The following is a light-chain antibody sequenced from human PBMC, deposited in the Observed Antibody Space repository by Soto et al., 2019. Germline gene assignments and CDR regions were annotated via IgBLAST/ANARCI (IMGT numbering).Light chain of an antibody. CDR2: KAS. J-gene: IGKJ1*01. CDR3: QQYNSYPWT. V-gene: IGKV1-5*03. CDR1: QSISSW. Sequence: DIQMTQSPSTVSASVGDRVTITCRASQSISSWLAWYQQKPGKAPKLLIYKASSLESGVPSRFSGSGSGTEFTLPISSLQPDDFATYYCQQYNSYPWTFGQGTKVEIK.